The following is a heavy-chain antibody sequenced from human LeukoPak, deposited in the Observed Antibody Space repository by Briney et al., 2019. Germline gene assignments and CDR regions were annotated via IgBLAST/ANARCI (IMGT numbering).Heavy chain of an antibody. V-gene: IGHV3-21*01. CDR3: ARKRKVVPAAKDAFDI. CDR2: ISSSSSYI. CDR1: GFTFSSYS. D-gene: IGHD2-2*01. J-gene: IGHJ3*02. Sequence: PGGSLRLSCAASGFTFSSYSMNWVRQAPGKGLEWVSSISSSSSYIYYADSVKGRFTISRDNAKNSLYLQMNSLRAEDTAVYYCARKRKVVPAAKDAFDIWGQGTMVTISS.